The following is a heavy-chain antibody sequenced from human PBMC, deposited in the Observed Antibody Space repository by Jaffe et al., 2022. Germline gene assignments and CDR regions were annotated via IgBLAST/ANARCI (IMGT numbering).Heavy chain of an antibody. V-gene: IGHV3-53*02. Sequence: EVQLVETGGGLIQPGGSLRLSCAASGFTVSSNYMSWVRQAPGKGLEWVSVIYSGGSTYYADSVKGRFTISRDNSKNTLYLQMNSLRAEDTAVYYCASLRGYSGYDWVSYYYYYMDVWGKGTTVTVSS. D-gene: IGHD5-12*01. J-gene: IGHJ6*03. CDR2: IYSGGST. CDR3: ASLRGYSGYDWVSYYYYYMDV. CDR1: GFTVSSNY.